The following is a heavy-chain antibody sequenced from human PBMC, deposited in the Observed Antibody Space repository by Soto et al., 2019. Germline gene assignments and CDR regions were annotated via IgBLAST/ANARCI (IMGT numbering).Heavy chain of an antibody. D-gene: IGHD3-16*01. CDR1: GFIFSTYL. CDR2: IRQGGNEK. V-gene: IGHV3-7*01. J-gene: IGHJ6*02. Sequence: PGGSLRLSCTASGFIFSTYLMSWVRQAPGKGLEWVANIRQGGNEKCYVYSVKGRFTISRDNAKKSLYLQMNSLRAEDTAVYYCVGALTYEVPYYYYGMHVWGQGTTVTVSS. CDR3: VGALTYEVPYYYYGMHV.